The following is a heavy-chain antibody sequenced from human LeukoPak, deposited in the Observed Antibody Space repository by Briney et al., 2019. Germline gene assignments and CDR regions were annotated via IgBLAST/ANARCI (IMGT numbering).Heavy chain of an antibody. CDR1: GFTFGGYW. D-gene: IGHD5-12*01. CDR2: INSDGSST. Sequence: PGGSLRLSGAASGFTFGGYWMHWVRQAPGKGLVWVSRINSDGSSTIYADSVKGRFTVSRDNAKNTLYLQMNSLRAEGTAVYYCARVGAIVARLPHFDYWGQGTLVTVSS. J-gene: IGHJ4*02. CDR3: ARVGAIVARLPHFDY. V-gene: IGHV3-74*01.